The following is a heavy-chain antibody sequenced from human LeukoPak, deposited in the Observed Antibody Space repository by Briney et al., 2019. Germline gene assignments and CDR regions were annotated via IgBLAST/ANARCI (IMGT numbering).Heavy chain of an antibody. CDR3: AKGSSSGSFSVFDY. V-gene: IGHV3-23*01. J-gene: IGHJ4*02. CDR1: GFTFSSYA. Sequence: GGSLRLSCAASGFTFSSYAMSWVRQAPGKELEWVSGISSRGGSTYYADSVKGRFTISRDNSKNTLYLQMNSLRAEDTAVYYCAKGSSSGSFSVFDYWGQGTLVTVPS. D-gene: IGHD3-10*01. CDR2: ISSRGGST.